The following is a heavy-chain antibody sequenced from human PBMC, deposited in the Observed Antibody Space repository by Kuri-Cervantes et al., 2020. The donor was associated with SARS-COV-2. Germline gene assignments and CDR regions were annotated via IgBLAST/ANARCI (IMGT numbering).Heavy chain of an antibody. Sequence: ASVKVSCNASGSTFTGYYMHWVRQAPGQGLKWMGWFNPNSGGTNYAKKFQGRVTMTRDKSISTAYMELNRLRSDDTAVDYCARDLMTTVNTGYFDIWGKGTMVTVSS. CDR2: FNPNSGGT. V-gene: IGHV1-2*02. D-gene: IGHD4-17*01. CDR1: GSTFTGYY. CDR3: ARDLMTTVNTGYFDI. J-gene: IGHJ3*02.